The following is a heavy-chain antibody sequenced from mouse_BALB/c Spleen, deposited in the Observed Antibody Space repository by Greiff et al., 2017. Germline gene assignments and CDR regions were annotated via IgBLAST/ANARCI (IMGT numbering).Heavy chain of an antibody. CDR1: GFTFSSYA. CDR3: ARAYPPSYAMDY. J-gene: IGHJ4*01. V-gene: IGHV5-6-5*01. Sequence: EVNVVESGGGLVKPGGSLKLSCAASGFTFSSYAMSWVRQTPEKRLEWVASISSGGSTYYPDSVKGRFTISRDNARNILYLQMSSLRSEDTAMYYCARAYPPSYAMDYWGQGTSVTVSS. D-gene: IGHD6-5*01. CDR2: ISSGGST.